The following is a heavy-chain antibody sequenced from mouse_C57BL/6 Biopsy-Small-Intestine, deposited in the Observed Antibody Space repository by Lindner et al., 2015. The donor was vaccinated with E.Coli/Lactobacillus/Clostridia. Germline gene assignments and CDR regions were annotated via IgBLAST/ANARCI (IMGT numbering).Heavy chain of an antibody. V-gene: IGHV1-81*01. Sequence: VQLQESGAELARPGASVKLSCKASGYTFTSYGISWVRQRTGQGLEWIGEIYPRSGNTYYNEKFKGKATLTADKSSSTAYMELRSLTSEDSAVYFCAKVTTVVAHFDYLGPRHHSHSLL. CDR3: AKVTTVVAHFDY. J-gene: IGHJ2*01. CDR2: IYPRSGNT. CDR1: GYTFTSYG. D-gene: IGHD1-1*01.